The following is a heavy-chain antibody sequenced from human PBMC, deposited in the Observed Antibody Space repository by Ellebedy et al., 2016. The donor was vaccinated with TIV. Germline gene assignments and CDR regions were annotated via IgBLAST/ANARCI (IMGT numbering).Heavy chain of an antibody. CDR1: GGTLSSYA. Sequence: SVKVSCKASGGTLSSYASNWVRQAPGQGLEWMGRLIPSLDITNYAQRFQGRVTITADKSTTTAYMYLTILGSDDTAVYYCARWGGYSGTFQGPFDFWGQGTLVTVSS. CDR3: ARWGGYSGTFQGPFDF. J-gene: IGHJ4*02. CDR2: LIPSLDIT. D-gene: IGHD5-12*01. V-gene: IGHV1-69*04.